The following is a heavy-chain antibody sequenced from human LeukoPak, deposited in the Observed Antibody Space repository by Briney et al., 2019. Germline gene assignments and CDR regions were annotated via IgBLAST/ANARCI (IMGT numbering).Heavy chain of an antibody. CDR1: GFTFSSYW. D-gene: IGHD3-22*01. Sequence: GGSLRLSCAASGFTFSSYWMSWVRQAPGKGLEWVANIKQDGSEKYYVDSVKGRFTISRDNAKNSLYLQMNSLRAEDTAVYYCTPTGGNYYDSSGYYGYWGQGTLVTISS. V-gene: IGHV3-7*01. CDR3: TPTGGNYYDSSGYYGY. J-gene: IGHJ4*02. CDR2: IKQDGSEK.